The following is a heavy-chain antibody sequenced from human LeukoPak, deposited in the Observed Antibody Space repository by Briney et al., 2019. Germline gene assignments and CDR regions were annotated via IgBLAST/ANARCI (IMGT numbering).Heavy chain of an antibody. Sequence: GGSLRLPCAASGFTFSSYAMHWVRQAPGKGLEWVAVISYDGSNKYYANSVKGRFTVSRDNSKNTLYLQMNSLRAEDTAVYYCARDLYYGDYASTFDHWGQGTLVTVSS. V-gene: IGHV3-30-3*01. CDR1: GFTFSSYA. CDR2: ISYDGSNK. D-gene: IGHD4-17*01. J-gene: IGHJ4*02. CDR3: ARDLYYGDYASTFDH.